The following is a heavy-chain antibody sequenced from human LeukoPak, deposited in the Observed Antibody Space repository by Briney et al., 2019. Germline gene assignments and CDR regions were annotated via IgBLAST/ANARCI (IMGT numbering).Heavy chain of an antibody. J-gene: IGHJ5*02. Sequence: PSETLSLTCTVSAGSINSYYWSCIRQPPERGLEWIAYIYYSGSTNYNPSLKTRVTISVDTSKSQFSLKLSSVTAADTAVYYCAGASQAHWFDPWGRGTLVTVSS. CDR3: AGASQAHWFDP. V-gene: IGHV4-59*08. D-gene: IGHD4/OR15-4a*01. CDR1: AGSINSYY. CDR2: IYYSGST.